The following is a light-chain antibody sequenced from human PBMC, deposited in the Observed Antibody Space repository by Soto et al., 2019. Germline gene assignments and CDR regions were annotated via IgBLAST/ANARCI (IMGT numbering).Light chain of an antibody. CDR1: QSVDSW. J-gene: IGKJ1*01. CDR3: EHYNDYSRM. CDR2: KAS. Sequence: GDRVTITCRTSQSVDSWLAWYQQKPGKAPKLLIYKASSLQTGVPSRFSGSGSGTEFTLTISSLQPDDFANYYCEHYNDYSRMFGQGTKVEIK. V-gene: IGKV1-5*03.